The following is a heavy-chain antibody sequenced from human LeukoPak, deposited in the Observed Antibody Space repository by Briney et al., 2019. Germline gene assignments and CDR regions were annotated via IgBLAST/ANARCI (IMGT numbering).Heavy chain of an antibody. CDR1: GYTFTGYY. J-gene: IGHJ3*02. V-gene: IGHV1-2*02. CDR3: ARVIAIYGDYVPTDAFDI. Sequence: ASVKVSCKASGYTFTGYYMHWVRQAPGQGLEWMGWINPNSGGTNYAQKFRGRVTMTRDTSISTAYMELSRLRSDDTAVYYCARVIAIYGDYVPTDAFDIWGQGTMVTVSS. D-gene: IGHD4-17*01. CDR2: INPNSGGT.